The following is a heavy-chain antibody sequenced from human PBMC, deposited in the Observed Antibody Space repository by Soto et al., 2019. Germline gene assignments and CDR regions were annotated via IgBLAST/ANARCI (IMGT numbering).Heavy chain of an antibody. CDR2: VSDDGGRK. J-gene: IGHJ4*02. CDR1: GFTFSNYA. CDR3: AREVIPGREDEFDY. V-gene: IGHV3-30*11. D-gene: IGHD3-16*02. Sequence: QVQLVESGGGVVRPGTSLRLSCATSGFTFSNYALHWVRQAPGKGLEWVAVVSDDGGRKNYADSVKGRFIVSRDNSKRTLYLEMNSLRGEDTALYYWAREVIPGREDEFDYWGQGTLVSFSS.